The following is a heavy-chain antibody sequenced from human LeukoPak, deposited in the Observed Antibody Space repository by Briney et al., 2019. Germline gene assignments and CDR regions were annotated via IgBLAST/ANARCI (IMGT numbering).Heavy chain of an antibody. J-gene: IGHJ1*01. D-gene: IGHD3-22*01. Sequence: GGSLRLSCAGSGFTFSNYWMGWVRQAPGKGLQWVANIKTDGSEKYYVDSVKGRFTISGDNAKNSLYLQMNSLRAEDTAVYYCATYSSLNRREFQFWGQGTLLTVSS. CDR2: IKTDGSEK. CDR1: GFTFSNYW. V-gene: IGHV3-7*01. CDR3: ATYSSLNRREFQF.